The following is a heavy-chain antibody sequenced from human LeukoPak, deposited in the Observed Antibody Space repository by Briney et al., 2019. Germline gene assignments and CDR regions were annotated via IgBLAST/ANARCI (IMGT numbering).Heavy chain of an antibody. CDR1: GGTFSSYA. CDR2: IIPIFGTA. Sequence: GSSVKVSCKASGGTFSSYAISWVRQAPGQGLEWMGGIIPIFGTANYARKFQGRVTITADKSTSTAYMELSSLRSEDTAVYYCAVRYCSSTSCYSNDAFDIWGQGTMVTVSS. CDR3: AVRYCSSTSCYSNDAFDI. J-gene: IGHJ3*02. V-gene: IGHV1-69*06. D-gene: IGHD2-2*01.